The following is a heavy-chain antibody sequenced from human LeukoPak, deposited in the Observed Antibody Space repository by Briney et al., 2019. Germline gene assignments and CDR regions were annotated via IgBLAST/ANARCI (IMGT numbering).Heavy chain of an antibody. Sequence: SETLSLTCAVYGGSFSGYYWSWIRQPPGKGLEWTGEINHSGSTNYNPSLKSRVTISVDTSKNQFSLKLSSVTAADTAVYYCARVAPKPYFDYWGQGTLVTVSS. V-gene: IGHV4-34*01. J-gene: IGHJ4*02. CDR1: GGSFSGYY. CDR2: INHSGST. CDR3: ARVAPKPYFDY.